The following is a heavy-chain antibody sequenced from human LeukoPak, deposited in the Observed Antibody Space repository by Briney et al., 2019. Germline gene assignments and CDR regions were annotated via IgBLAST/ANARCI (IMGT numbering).Heavy chain of an antibody. D-gene: IGHD3-22*01. CDR3: ARDLGNQVTMIVGDWYFDL. Sequence: ASVKVFCKASGYTFTSYGISWVRQAPGQGLEWMGWISAYNGNTNYAQKFQGRVTITADESTSTAYMELSSLRSEDTAVYYCARDLGNQVTMIVGDWYFDLWGRGTLVTVSS. J-gene: IGHJ2*01. V-gene: IGHV1-18*01. CDR1: GYTFTSYG. CDR2: ISAYNGNT.